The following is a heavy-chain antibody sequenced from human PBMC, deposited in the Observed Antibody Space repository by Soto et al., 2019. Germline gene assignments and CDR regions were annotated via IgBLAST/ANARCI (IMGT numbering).Heavy chain of an antibody. J-gene: IGHJ4*02. CDR3: ARTGGGMAARPLEY. Sequence: QVQLVQSGGEVKKPGASVEVSCRTSGYMFTTYGMNWVRQDPGQGLEWMAWISAYNGNKKYAQKFQGRVTMTTANATSTVAMKVRSLTSDDTATLFCARTGGGMAARPLEYWGQGTLVTVSS. CDR1: GYMFTTYG. V-gene: IGHV1-18*04. D-gene: IGHD6-6*01. CDR2: ISAYNGNK.